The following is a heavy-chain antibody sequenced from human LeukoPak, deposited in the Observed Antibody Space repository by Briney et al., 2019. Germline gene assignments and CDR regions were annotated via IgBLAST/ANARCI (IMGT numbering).Heavy chain of an antibody. CDR1: GGSISSTTYY. Sequence: SETLSLTCTVSGGSISSTTYYWGWIRQPPGKGLGWIGRIYYSGSTYYNPSLKSRVTISVDTSTNQFSLKLSSVTATDTAVYYCARLHWDSGYYYYYMDVWGKGTTVTVSS. J-gene: IGHJ6*03. V-gene: IGHV4-39*01. CDR3: ARLHWDSGYYYYYMDV. D-gene: IGHD3-10*01. CDR2: IYYSGST.